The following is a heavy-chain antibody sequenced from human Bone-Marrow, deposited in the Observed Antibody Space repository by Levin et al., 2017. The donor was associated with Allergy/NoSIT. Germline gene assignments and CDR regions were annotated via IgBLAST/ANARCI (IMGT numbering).Heavy chain of an antibody. CDR1: GFTFSNAW. V-gene: IGHV3-15*01. D-gene: IGHD4/OR15-4a*01. J-gene: IGHJ4*02. CDR3: TKEGYGDYHDN. Sequence: SCVASGFTFSNAWMSWVRQAPGKGLEWVGRIKSKTHGGTADFAAPLEGRFTISRDDSKNTLFLQLNSLKTEDTAVYYCTKEGYGDYHDNWGQGTLVTVSS. CDR2: IKSKTHGGTA.